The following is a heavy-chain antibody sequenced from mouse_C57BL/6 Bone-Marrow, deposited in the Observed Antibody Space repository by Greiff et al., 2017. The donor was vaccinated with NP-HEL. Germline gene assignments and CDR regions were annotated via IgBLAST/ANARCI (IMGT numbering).Heavy chain of an antibody. J-gene: IGHJ3*01. CDR3: ERVSTMVKWFDY. CDR2: IDPSDSYT. Sequence: QVQLQQPGAELVRPGTSVKLSCKASGYTFTSYWMHWVKQRPGQGLEWIGVIDPSDSYTNYNQKFKGKATLTVDTSSSTAYMQLSSLTSEDSAVYYGERVSTMVKWFDYWGQGTLVTVSA. CDR1: GYTFTSYW. V-gene: IGHV1-59*01. D-gene: IGHD2-2*01.